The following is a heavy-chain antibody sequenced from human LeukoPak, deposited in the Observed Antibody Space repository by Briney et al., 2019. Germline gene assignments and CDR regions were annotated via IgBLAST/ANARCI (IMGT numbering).Heavy chain of an antibody. D-gene: IGHD6-19*01. J-gene: IGHJ1*01. V-gene: IGHV3-30*18. Sequence: GGSLRLSCAASGFTFSSYGMHWVRQAPGKGLEWVAVISYDGSNKYYADSVKGRFTISRDNSKNTLYLQMNSLRAEDTAVYYCAKDLAVAAVAVFEYFQHWGQGTLVTVSS. CDR1: GFTFSSYG. CDR3: AKDLAVAAVAVFEYFQH. CDR2: ISYDGSNK.